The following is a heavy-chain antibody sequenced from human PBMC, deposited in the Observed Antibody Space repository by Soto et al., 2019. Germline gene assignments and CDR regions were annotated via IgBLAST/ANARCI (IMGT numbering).Heavy chain of an antibody. J-gene: IGHJ5*02. D-gene: IGHD5-18*01. CDR2: ITPIYPTT. V-gene: IGHV1-69*13. CDR1: GGTFYTYT. CDR3: ARIHRYSFPTSDDLEA. Sequence: SVKVSCKASGGTFYTYTFSWVRQAPGQGLEWMGSITPIYPTTNYAEKFQGRLTVTADGSTNTAYMELNSLTSEDTAVYYCARIHRYSFPTSDDLEAWGQGTLVTVS.